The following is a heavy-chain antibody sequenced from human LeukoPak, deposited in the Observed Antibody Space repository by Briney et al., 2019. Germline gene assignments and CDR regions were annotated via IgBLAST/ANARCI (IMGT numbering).Heavy chain of an antibody. CDR3: ARVKQWLARPNWFDP. D-gene: IGHD6-19*01. CDR1: GYSISSGYY. CDR2: IYHSGST. J-gene: IGHJ5*02. V-gene: IGHV4-38-2*02. Sequence: PSETLSLTCTVSGYSISSGYYWGWIRQPPGKGLEWIGSIYHSGSTYYNPSLKSRVTISVDTSKNQFSLKLSSVTAADTAVYYCARVKQWLARPNWFDPWGQGTLVTVSS.